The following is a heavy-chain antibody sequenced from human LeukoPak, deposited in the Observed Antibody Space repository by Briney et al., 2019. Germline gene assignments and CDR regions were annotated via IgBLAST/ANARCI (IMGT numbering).Heavy chain of an antibody. J-gene: IGHJ6*03. CDR1: GFTFSSYD. Sequence: GGSLRLSCAASGFTFSSYDMTWVRQTPGKWLEWVALISRSGGTTYYADSVKGRFTISRDNSKNTLYLQMSSLRAEDTAEYYCAKRGGTESFYYYYYMDVWGKGTTVTVSS. V-gene: IGHV3-23*01. CDR2: ISRSGGTT. D-gene: IGHD2-15*01. CDR3: AKRGGTESFYYYYYMDV.